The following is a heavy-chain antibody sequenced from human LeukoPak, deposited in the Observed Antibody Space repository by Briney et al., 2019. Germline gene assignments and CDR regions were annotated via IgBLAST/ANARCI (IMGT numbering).Heavy chain of an antibody. CDR3: ARVAVSGRVFDH. Sequence: PSDTLSLTCTVSGGSLTSTAYQWAWIRQPPGKGLDWIGTIYYTGTTDYNPSLKSRLTISVDTSKNQFSLRLDSVTAADTAVYYCARVAVSGRVFDHWGQGSLVTVSS. D-gene: IGHD6-19*01. CDR2: IYYTGTT. V-gene: IGHV4-39*07. J-gene: IGHJ4*02. CDR1: GGSLTSTAYQ.